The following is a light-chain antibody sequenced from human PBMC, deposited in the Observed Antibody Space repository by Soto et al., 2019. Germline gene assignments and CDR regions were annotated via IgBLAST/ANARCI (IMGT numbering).Light chain of an antibody. Sequence: QSALTQPASVSGSPGQSITISCTGTSSDVGSYNLVSWYQQHPGKAPKLMIYEGSKRPSGVSNRFSGSKSGNTASLTISGLQPEDEADYYCSSYTIRNSWVFGGGTKLTVL. CDR1: SSDVGSYNL. V-gene: IGLV2-14*02. J-gene: IGLJ3*02. CDR2: EGS. CDR3: SSYTIRNSWV.